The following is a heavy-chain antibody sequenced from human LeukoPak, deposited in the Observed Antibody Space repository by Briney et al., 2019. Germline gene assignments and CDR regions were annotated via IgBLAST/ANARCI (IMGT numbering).Heavy chain of an antibody. CDR3: ATFGYSSGWYQSY. J-gene: IGHJ4*02. CDR2: FDPEDGET. Sequence: ASVKVSCKVSGYTLTELSMHWVRQAPGKGLEWMGGFDPEDGETIYAQKFQGRVTMTEDTSTDIAYMELSSLRSEDTAVYYCATFGYSSGWYQSYWGQGTLVTVSS. D-gene: IGHD6-19*01. CDR1: GYTLTELS. V-gene: IGHV1-24*01.